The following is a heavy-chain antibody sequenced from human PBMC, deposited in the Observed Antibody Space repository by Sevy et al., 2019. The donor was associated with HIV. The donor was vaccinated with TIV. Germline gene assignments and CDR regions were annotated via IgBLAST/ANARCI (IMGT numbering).Heavy chain of an antibody. CDR2: IHYSGST. CDR3: ARYIAAVGNNWFDP. Sequence: SETLSLTCTVSGGSISSSSYYWGWIRQPPGKGLDWIGSIHYSGSTNYNPSLKSRVTISVDTSKNQFFLRRSSVTAADTAVYYCARYIAAVGNNWFDPWGQGTLVTVSS. CDR1: GGSISSSSYY. J-gene: IGHJ5*02. V-gene: IGHV4-39*01. D-gene: IGHD6-13*01.